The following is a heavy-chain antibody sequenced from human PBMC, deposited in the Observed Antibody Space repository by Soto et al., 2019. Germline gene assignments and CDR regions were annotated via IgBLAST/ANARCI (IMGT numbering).Heavy chain of an antibody. CDR2: ISAYNGNT. Sequence: ASVKVSCKASGYTFTSYGISWVRQAPGQGLEWMGWISAYNGNTNYAQKLQGRVTMTTDTSTSTAYMELRSPRADDTAVYYCARLTCRPPYYYYYGMDVWGQGTTVTVSS. J-gene: IGHJ6*02. CDR1: GYTFTSYG. CDR3: ARLTCRPPYYYYYGMDV. V-gene: IGHV1-18*01.